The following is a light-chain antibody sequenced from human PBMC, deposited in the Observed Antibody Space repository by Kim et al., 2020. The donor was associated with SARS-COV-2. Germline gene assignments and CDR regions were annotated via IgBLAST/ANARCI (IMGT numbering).Light chain of an antibody. V-gene: IGKV3-11*01. J-gene: IGKJ4*01. CDR1: QNIDTY. CDR3: QQRNSWPPAVT. CDR2: DAS. Sequence: SPGDRATLSCRASQNIDTYLAWYQQRPGQAPRLLVYDASSRATGVPDRFSGSGSGTDFTLTISSLEPEDFSIYYCQQRNSWPPAVTFGGGTKLEI.